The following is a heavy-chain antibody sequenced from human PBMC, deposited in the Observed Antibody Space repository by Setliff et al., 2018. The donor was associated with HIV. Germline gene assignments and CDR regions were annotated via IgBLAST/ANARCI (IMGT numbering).Heavy chain of an antibody. CDR1: GYTFTGYY. J-gene: IGHJ3*02. D-gene: IGHD3-10*01. V-gene: IGHV1-2*06. CDR3: ASKGGSENYPDSDAFDI. Sequence: ASVKVSCKASGYTFTGYYMHWVRQAPGQGLEWMGRINPNSGGTNYAQRFQGRVTMTRDTSMNKAYMELRSLRSEDTAVYFCASKGGSENYPDSDAFDIWGQGTLVTVSS. CDR2: INPNSGGT.